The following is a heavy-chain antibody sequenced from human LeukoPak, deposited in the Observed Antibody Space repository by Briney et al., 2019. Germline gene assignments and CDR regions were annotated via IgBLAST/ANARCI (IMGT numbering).Heavy chain of an antibody. Sequence: SETLSLTCTVSGGSISSSSCYWGWIRQPPGKGLEWIGSIYYSGSTYYNPSLKSRVTVSVDTSKNQFSLKLSSVTAADTAVYYCARLRWFPRAFDIWGQGTIITVSS. CDR1: GGSISSSSCY. V-gene: IGHV4-39*07. CDR3: ARLRWFPRAFDI. CDR2: IYYSGST. J-gene: IGHJ3*02. D-gene: IGHD4-23*01.